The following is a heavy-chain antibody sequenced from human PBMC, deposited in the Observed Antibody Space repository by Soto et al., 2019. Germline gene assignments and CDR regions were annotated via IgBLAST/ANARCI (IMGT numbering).Heavy chain of an antibody. CDR3: ARASYSSSWYSLGMDV. CDR1: GFTFSSYS. CDR2: ISSSSSTI. J-gene: IGHJ6*02. Sequence: LRLSCAASGFTFSSYSMNWVRQAPGKGLEWVSYISSSSSTIYYADSVKGRFTISRDNAKNSLYLQMNSLRDEDTAVYYCARASYSSSWYSLGMDVWGQGTTVTVSS. V-gene: IGHV3-48*02. D-gene: IGHD6-13*01.